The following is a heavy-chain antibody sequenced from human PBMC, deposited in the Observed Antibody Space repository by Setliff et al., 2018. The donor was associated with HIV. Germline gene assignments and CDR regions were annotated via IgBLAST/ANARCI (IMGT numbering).Heavy chain of an antibody. CDR2: IKQDGSEK. V-gene: IGHV3-7*05. D-gene: IGHD3-22*01. CDR3: ARDWEFLDYYDSSGHPEYYFDS. Sequence: GGSLRLSCAASGFTFSTYWMSWVRQAPGKGLEWVANIKQDGSEKNYMDSVKGRFTISRDNAKNSLYLQMNSLTAEDTAVYYCARDWEFLDYYDSSGHPEYYFDSWGQGTLVTVSS. CDR1: GFTFSTYW. J-gene: IGHJ4*02.